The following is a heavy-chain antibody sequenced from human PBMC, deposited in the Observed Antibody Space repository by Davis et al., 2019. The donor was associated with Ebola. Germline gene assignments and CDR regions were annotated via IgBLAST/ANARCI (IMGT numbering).Heavy chain of an antibody. CDR1: GFNFRSYG. J-gene: IGHJ4*02. D-gene: IGHD6-25*01. CDR3: ARGAEYSSGATDY. CDR2: IWYDGSRK. V-gene: IGHV3-33*01. Sequence: GGSLRLSCAASGFNFRSYGMHWVRQAPDKGLEWVAVIWYDGSRKYYGDSVKGRFTISRDNSKNTLYLQMNSLRAEDTAVYYCARGAEYSSGATDYWGQGTLVTVSS.